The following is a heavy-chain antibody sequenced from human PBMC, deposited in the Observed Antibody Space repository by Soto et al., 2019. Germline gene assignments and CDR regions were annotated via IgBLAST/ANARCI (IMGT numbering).Heavy chain of an antibody. CDR3: ARRRRDGYNFGS. Sequence: SETLSLTCTVSGDSMSSYYWSWIRQPPGQGLEWIGYIFSSGSTNYNPSLKSRVTMSVDTSKNQFSLKLSSVTAADTAVYYCARRRRDGYNFGSWGQGILVTVSS. CDR2: IFSSGST. CDR1: GDSMSSYY. D-gene: IGHD2-21*01. V-gene: IGHV4-59*01. J-gene: IGHJ4*02.